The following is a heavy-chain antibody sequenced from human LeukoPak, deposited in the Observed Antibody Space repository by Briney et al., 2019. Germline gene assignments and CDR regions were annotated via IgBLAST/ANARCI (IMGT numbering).Heavy chain of an antibody. V-gene: IGHV3-30*18. J-gene: IGHJ6*03. Sequence: GRSLRLSRAASGFTFSAYGMHWVRQAPGKGLGWVAVISFDGSSKDYAESVRGRFTVSRDNSKNTLYLQMNSLRVEDTAVYYCAKAADQYYYYYFYYMDVWGKGTTVTVSS. CDR3: AKAADQYYYYYFYYMDV. D-gene: IGHD2-2*01. CDR2: ISFDGSSK. CDR1: GFTFSAYG.